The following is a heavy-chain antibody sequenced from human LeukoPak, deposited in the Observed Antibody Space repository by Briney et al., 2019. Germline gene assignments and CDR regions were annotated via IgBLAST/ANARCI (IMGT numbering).Heavy chain of an antibody. V-gene: IGHV1-2*02. Sequence: ASVKVSCKASGYTFTGNYMHWVRQAPGQGLEWMGWINPNSGGTNYEQKFQGRVTMTRDTSISTAYMELSRLRSDDTAVYYCARVVPAAIPIFDPWGQGTLVTVSS. D-gene: IGHD2-2*01. J-gene: IGHJ5*02. CDR1: GYTFTGNY. CDR2: INPNSGGT. CDR3: ARVVPAAIPIFDP.